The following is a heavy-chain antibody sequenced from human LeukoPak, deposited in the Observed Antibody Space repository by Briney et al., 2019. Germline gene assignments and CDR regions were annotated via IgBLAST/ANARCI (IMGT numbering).Heavy chain of an antibody. V-gene: IGHV3-23*01. Sequence: PGGSLRLSCAASEFSVGSNYMTWVRQAPGKGLEWVSAISGSGGSTYYADSVKGRFTISRDNSKNTLYLQMNSLRAEDTAVYYCAKGNRAFDIWGQGTMVTVSS. CDR3: AKGNRAFDI. CDR1: EFSVGSNY. D-gene: IGHD2/OR15-2a*01. CDR2: ISGSGGST. J-gene: IGHJ3*02.